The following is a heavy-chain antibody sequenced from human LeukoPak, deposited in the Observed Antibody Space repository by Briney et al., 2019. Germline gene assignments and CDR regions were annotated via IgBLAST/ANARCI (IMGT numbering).Heavy chain of an antibody. V-gene: IGHV4-59*08. CDR2: IYYSGRT. D-gene: IGHD6-19*01. CDR1: GRSISSYH. Sequence: PAETLSLTCSVSGRSISSYHWSGIRQPPGKAREGWGYIYYSGRTNYNPSLKSRVTISLDTSKKQFSLKLTYVTAADTAVFYCATHEQWLVRGFDYWGQGTLVTVPS. J-gene: IGHJ4*02. CDR3: ATHEQWLVRGFDY.